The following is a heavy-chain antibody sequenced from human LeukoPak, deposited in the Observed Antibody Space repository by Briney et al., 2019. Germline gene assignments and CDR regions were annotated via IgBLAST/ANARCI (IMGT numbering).Heavy chain of an antibody. CDR2: INPNSGGT. CDR3: ARDLLGATEWFDP. J-gene: IGHJ5*02. V-gene: IGHV1-2*02. D-gene: IGHD1-26*01. Sequence: ASVKVSCKASGYTFTDYYIHWVRQAPGHGLEWMGWINPNSGGTNYAQKFQGRVTMTRDTSISTAYMELSRLRSDDTAVYYCARDLLGATEWFDPWGQGTLVTVSS. CDR1: GYTFTDYY.